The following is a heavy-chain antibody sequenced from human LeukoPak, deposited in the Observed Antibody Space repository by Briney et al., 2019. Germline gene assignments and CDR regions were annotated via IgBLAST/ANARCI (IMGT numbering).Heavy chain of an antibody. V-gene: IGHV3-30*04. Sequence: GGSLRLFCAASGFTFCSYAMLGVRQAPGKGLEWVAVISYDGSNKYYADSVKGRFTISRDNSKNTLYLQMNSLRAEDTAVYYCARGSLLWFGELSLLDYWGQGTLVTVSS. CDR1: GFTFCSYA. CDR2: ISYDGSNK. J-gene: IGHJ4*02. CDR3: ARGSLLWFGELSLLDY. D-gene: IGHD3-10*01.